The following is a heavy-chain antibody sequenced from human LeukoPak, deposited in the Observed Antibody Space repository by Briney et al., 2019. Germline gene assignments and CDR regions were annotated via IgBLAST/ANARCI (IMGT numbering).Heavy chain of an antibody. J-gene: IGHJ6*02. V-gene: IGHV3-9*01. CDR3: AKGELWLDHHYYYGMDV. D-gene: IGHD5-18*01. CDR1: GFTFDDYA. Sequence: GGSLRLSCAASGFTFDDYAMHWVRQAPGKGLEWVSGISWNSGSIGYADSVKGRFTISRDNSKNTLYLQMNSLRAEDTAVYYCAKGELWLDHHYYYGMDVWGQGTTVTVSS. CDR2: ISWNSGSI.